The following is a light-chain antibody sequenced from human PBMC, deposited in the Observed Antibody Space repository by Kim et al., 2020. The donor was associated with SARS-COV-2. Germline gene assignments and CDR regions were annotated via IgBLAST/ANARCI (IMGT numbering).Light chain of an antibody. Sequence: KTVPISCHRGSGSIANIYVQWYQHRPGRSPTIMIYENKERYTGVPDRFSGSIDTTSDSASLTISGLNTEDEAHYYCQSYDTSNHWVFGGGTQLTVL. CDR1: SGSIANIY. V-gene: IGLV6-57*01. CDR3: QSYDTSNHWV. J-gene: IGLJ3*02. CDR2: ENK.